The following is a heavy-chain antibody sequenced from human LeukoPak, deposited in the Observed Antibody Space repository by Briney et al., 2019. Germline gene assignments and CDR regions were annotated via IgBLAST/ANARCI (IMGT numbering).Heavy chain of an antibody. D-gene: IGHD1-26*01. V-gene: IGHV1-46*01. CDR1: GYPFTSYD. CDR3: ARSRSGSYLLGY. CDR2: INPSGGTT. J-gene: IGHJ4*02. Sequence: GASVKVSCKASGYPFTSYDMHWVRQAPRQGLEWMGIINPSGGTTSYGQKFQGRVTMTRDTSTSTVYMELSSLRSEDTAVYYCARSRSGSYLLGYWGQGTLVTVSS.